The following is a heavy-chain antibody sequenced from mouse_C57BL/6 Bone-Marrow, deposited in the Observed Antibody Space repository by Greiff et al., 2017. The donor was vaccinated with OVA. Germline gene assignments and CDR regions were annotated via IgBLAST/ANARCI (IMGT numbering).Heavy chain of an antibody. CDR2: IYPGSGST. J-gene: IGHJ4*01. V-gene: IGHV1-55*01. Sequence: QVQLKQSGAELVKPGASVKMSCKASGYTFTSYWITWVKQRPGQGLEWIGDIYPGSGSTNYNEKFKSKATLTVDTSSSTAYMQLSSLTSEDSAVYYCARGGRYAMDYWGQGTSVTVSS. CDR3: ARGGRYAMDY. CDR1: GYTFTSYW.